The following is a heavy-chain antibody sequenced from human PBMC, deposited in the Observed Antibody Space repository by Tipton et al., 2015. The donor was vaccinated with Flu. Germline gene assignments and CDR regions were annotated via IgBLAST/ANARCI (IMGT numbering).Heavy chain of an antibody. CDR1: GDSIGSEYY. J-gene: IGHJ3*02. V-gene: IGHV4-59*01. D-gene: IGHD5-24*01. CDR3: ARGLRDGYNPHDAFDI. Sequence: TLSLTCSVSGDSIGSEYYWAWVRQPPGKGLEWIGYIYYSGSTNYNPSLKSRVTISVDTSKNQFSLKLSSVTAADTAVYYCARGLRDGYNPHDAFDIWGQGTMVTVSS. CDR2: IYYSGST.